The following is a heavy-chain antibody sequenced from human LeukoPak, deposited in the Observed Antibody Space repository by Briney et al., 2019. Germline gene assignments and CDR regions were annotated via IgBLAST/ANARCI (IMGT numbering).Heavy chain of an antibody. CDR3: ARQGQLNFDY. CDR2: IYYSGST. J-gene: IGHJ4*02. Sequence: HSETLSLTCTVSGGSISSYYWSWIRQPPGKGLEWIGFIYYSGSTNYNPSLKSRVTISVDTSKNQFSLKLSSVTAADTAVYYCARQGQLNFDYWGQGTLVTVSS. CDR1: GGSISSYY. V-gene: IGHV4-59*01. D-gene: IGHD5-18*01.